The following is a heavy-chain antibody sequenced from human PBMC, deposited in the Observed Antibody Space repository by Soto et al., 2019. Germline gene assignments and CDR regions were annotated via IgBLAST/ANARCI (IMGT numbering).Heavy chain of an antibody. CDR2: ISAAGDP. CDR1: GFTFRNYD. CDR3: ARTDRDFYGLDV. J-gene: IGHJ6*02. V-gene: IGHV3-13*05. Sequence: EVQLVESGGGLVQPGGSLRLSCEASGFTFRNYDMHWVRQGTEKGLEWVSGISAAGDPDYADSVEGRFTISRENAQNSFFLQMSSLRVGDTAVYYCARTDRDFYGLDVWGQGTTVIVSS.